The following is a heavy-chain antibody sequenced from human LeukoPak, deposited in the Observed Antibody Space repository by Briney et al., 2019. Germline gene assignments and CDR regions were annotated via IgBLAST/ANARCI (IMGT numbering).Heavy chain of an antibody. CDR2: IYYSGST. Sequence: SETLSLTCTVSGGSISSYYWSWIRQPPGKGLEWIGYIYYSGSTNYNPSLKSRVTISVDTSKNQFSLKLSSVTAADTAVYYCASIRYCSSTSCYASFDYWGQGTLVTVSS. D-gene: IGHD2-2*01. J-gene: IGHJ4*02. V-gene: IGHV4-59*08. CDR3: ASIRYCSSTSCYASFDY. CDR1: GGSISSYY.